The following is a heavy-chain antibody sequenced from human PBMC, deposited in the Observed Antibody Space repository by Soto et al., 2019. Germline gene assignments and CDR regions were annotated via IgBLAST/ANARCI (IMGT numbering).Heavy chain of an antibody. V-gene: IGHV3-48*02. D-gene: IGHD2-15*01. J-gene: IGHJ5*01. Sequence: EVRLMESGGGLVQPGGSLRLSCAASGFRFSTYNMDWVRQAPGKGPEWIAHISTNSFTIYYADSVKGRFTISRDNDRNSLYLEMNSLRDEDTAVYYCARDRCYDGTCYSASDSWGQGTLVTVSA. CDR1: GFRFSTYN. CDR3: ARDRCYDGTCYSASDS. CDR2: ISTNSFTI.